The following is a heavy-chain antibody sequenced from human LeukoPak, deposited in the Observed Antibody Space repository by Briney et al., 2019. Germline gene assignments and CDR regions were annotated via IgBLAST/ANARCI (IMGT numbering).Heavy chain of an antibody. V-gene: IGHV4-39*02. J-gene: IGHJ4*02. Sequence: SETLSLTCSVYGASITSGRYYWGWMRQAPGKGLEWIGTIHYSGTPTFYNPSLESRVSLFSDTSRNDFSLRLRSVTAADTAVYYCAAGGDDAKAGYWGQGTLVTASS. CDR3: AAGGDDAKAGY. CDR1: GASITSGRYY. CDR2: IHYSGTPT. D-gene: IGHD3-16*01.